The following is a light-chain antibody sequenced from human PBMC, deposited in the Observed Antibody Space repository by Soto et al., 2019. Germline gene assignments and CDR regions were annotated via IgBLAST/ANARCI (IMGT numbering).Light chain of an antibody. V-gene: IGKV1-13*02. Sequence: AIQLTQSPSSLSASVGDSVTITCRASQGISSALAWYQQKPGKAPNLLIYDASSLESEIPSRFSGSESRTDFALRITSLQPEDFAADYCQQVNSYPWTFGQGKKVDIK. CDR1: QGISSA. CDR2: DAS. J-gene: IGKJ1*01. CDR3: QQVNSYPWT.